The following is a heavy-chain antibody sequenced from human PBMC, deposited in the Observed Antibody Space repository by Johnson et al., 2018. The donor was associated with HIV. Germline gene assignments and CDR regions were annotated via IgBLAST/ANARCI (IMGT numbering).Heavy chain of an antibody. Sequence: VQLVESGGGVVQPGRSLRLSCAASGFTFSSYAMHWVRQAPGKGLEWVAVTSYDGTNKYYAVSVKGRFTISRDNSKNTLYLQMNRLTADDTAVYYCARDPGSSAVDIWGQGTMVTVSS. CDR1: GFTFSSYA. CDR3: ARDPGSSAVDI. CDR2: TSYDGTNK. D-gene: IGHD3-10*01. J-gene: IGHJ3*02. V-gene: IGHV3-30*04.